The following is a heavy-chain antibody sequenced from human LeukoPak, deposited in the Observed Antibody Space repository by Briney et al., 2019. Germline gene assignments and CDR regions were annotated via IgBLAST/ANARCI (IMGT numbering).Heavy chain of an antibody. V-gene: IGHV1-2*04. CDR3: ARDGLGPYDSSGYYYVGAFDI. Sequence: ASVKVSCKTSGYTFTGYYIHWVRQAPGQGLEWMGWINPNSGGTNYAQKFQGWVTMTRDTSISTAYMELSRLRSDDTAVYYCARDGLGPYDSSGYYYVGAFDIWGQGTMVTVSS. CDR1: GYTFTGYY. D-gene: IGHD3-22*01. CDR2: INPNSGGT. J-gene: IGHJ3*02.